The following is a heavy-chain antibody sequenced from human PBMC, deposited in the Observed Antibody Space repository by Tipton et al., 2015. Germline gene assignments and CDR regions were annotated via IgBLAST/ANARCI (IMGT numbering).Heavy chain of an antibody. CDR1: GFTFIDYA. Sequence: SLRLSCAASGFTFIDYAMTWVRQAPGKGLEWVSGISDSGASTYYVDSVKGRFTISRDNAKNTLFLQMNSLRVEDTAVYYCTTSRDVYNYYYYAMDVWGQGTTVTVSS. CDR3: TTSRDVYNYYYYAMDV. CDR2: ISDSGAST. D-gene: IGHD5-24*01. V-gene: IGHV3-23*01. J-gene: IGHJ6*02.